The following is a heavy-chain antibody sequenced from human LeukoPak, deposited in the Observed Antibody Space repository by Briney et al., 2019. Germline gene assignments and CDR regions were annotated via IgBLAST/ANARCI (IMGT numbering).Heavy chain of an antibody. CDR3: ASVLRITMVRGVNRRAFDI. Sequence: GASVKVSCKASGGTFSSYAISWVRQAPGQGLEWMGGIIPIFGTANYAQKFQGRVTITADESTSTAYMELSSLRSEDTAVYYCASVLRITMVRGVNRRAFDIWGQGTMVTVSS. V-gene: IGHV1-69*13. CDR2: IIPIFGTA. CDR1: GGTFSSYA. D-gene: IGHD3-10*01. J-gene: IGHJ3*02.